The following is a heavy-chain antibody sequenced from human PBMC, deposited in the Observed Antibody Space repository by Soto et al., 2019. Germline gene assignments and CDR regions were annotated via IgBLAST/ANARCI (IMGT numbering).Heavy chain of an antibody. D-gene: IGHD3-9*01. V-gene: IGHV3-74*01. Sequence: EVQLVESGGGLVQPGGSLRLSCTDSGFSFSNYWMHRVRQGPGKGLVWVSRINTDGSSTNYADSVKGRFTISRDNAKNTLYLQMNSLRAEDTAVYYCARSPGGYYIDWGQGTMVTVSS. CDR2: INTDGSST. CDR3: ARSPGGYYID. J-gene: IGHJ3*01. CDR1: GFSFSNYW.